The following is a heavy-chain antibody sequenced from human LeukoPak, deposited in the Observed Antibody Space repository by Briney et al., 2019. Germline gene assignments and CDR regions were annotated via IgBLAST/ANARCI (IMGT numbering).Heavy chain of an antibody. D-gene: IGHD3-22*01. CDR3: AYHGKYYYDSSA. CDR1: GYTFTSYY. J-gene: IGHJ5*02. Sequence: ASVKVSCKASGYTFTSYYMHWVRQAPGQGLEWMGIINPSGGSTSYAQKFQGRVTMTRDTSTNTVYMELSSLRSEDTAVYYCAYHGKYYYDSSAWGQGTLVTVSS. V-gene: IGHV1-46*01. CDR2: INPSGGST.